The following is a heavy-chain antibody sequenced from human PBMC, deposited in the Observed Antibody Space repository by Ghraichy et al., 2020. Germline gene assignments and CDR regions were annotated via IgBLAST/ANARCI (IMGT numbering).Heavy chain of an antibody. CDR3: ASIIAVAGTDPVDY. CDR2: INHSGST. D-gene: IGHD6-19*01. V-gene: IGHV4-34*01. CDR1: GGSFSGYY. Sequence: SETLSLTCAVYGGSFSGYYWSWIRQPPGKGLEWIGEINHSGSTNYNPSLKSRVTISVDTSKNQFSLKLSSVTAADTAVYYCASIIAVAGTDPVDYWGQGTLVTVSS. J-gene: IGHJ4*02.